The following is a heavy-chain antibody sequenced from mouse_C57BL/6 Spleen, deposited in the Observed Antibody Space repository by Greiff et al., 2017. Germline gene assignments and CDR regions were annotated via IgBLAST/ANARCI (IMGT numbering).Heavy chain of an antibody. V-gene: IGHV5-17*01. Sequence: EVQLQESGGGLVKPGGSLKLSCAASGFTFSDYGMHWVRQAPEKGLEWVAYISSGSSTIYYADTVKGRFTISTDKAKNTLFLQMTSLRSEDTAMYYCARTPYPYYFDYWGQGTTLTVSS. CDR3: ARTPYPYYFDY. J-gene: IGHJ2*01. CDR1: GFTFSDYG. CDR2: ISSGSSTI. D-gene: IGHD2-10*01.